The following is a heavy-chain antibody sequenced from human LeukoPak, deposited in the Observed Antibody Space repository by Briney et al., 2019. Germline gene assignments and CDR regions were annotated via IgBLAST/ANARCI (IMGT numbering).Heavy chain of an antibody. CDR2: ISYDGSNK. D-gene: IGHD1-26*01. J-gene: IGHJ4*02. CDR3: AKTRGGSYTPFGY. CDR1: GFTFSSYG. Sequence: GRSLRLSCAASGFTFSSYGMHWVRQAPGKGLEWVAVISYDGSNKYYADSVKGRFTISRDNSKNTLYLQMTSLRAEDTAVYYCAKTRGGSYTPFGYWGQGTLVTVSS. V-gene: IGHV3-30*18.